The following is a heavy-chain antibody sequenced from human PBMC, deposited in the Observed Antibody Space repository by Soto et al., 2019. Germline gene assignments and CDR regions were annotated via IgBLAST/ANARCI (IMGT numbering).Heavy chain of an antibody. D-gene: IGHD3-3*01. Sequence: GSGPTLVNSTATLTLTCTVSGFSLSNARMGVSWIRQPPGKALEWLAHIFSNDENSYSTSLKSRLTISKDTSKSQVVLTMTNMDPVDTATYYCARIMIRFLEWPNHYYYYMDVWGKGTTVTVSS. CDR1: GFSLSNARMG. V-gene: IGHV2-26*01. CDR3: ARIMIRFLEWPNHYYYYMDV. J-gene: IGHJ6*03. CDR2: IFSNDEN.